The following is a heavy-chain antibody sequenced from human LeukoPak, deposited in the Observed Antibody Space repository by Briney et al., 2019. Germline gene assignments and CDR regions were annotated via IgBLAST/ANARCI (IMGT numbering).Heavy chain of an antibody. CDR3: ARDSGGTFDY. D-gene: IGHD3-16*01. CDR2: ISYDGSNK. J-gene: IGHJ4*02. V-gene: IGHV3-30*04. CDR1: GFTFSSYA. Sequence: GGSLRLSCAASGFTFSSYAMHWVRQAPGKGLECVAVISYDGSNKYYADSVKGRFTISRDNPKNTLYLQMNSLRAEDTAVYYCARDSGGTFDYWGQGTLVTVSS.